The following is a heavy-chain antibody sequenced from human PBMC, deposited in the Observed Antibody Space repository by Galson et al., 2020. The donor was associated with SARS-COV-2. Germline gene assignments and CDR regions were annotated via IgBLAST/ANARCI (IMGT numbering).Heavy chain of an antibody. V-gene: IGHV1-69*01. Sequence: KISCKASGGTFSSYAISWMRQAPGQGLEWMGGIIPIFGTANYAQKFQGRVTITADESSSTAYMELSSLRSEDTAVYYCARVGYCYYGLGSCPGAFDIWGQGTMVTVSS. CDR1: GGTFSSYA. CDR3: ARVGYCYYGLGSCPGAFDI. J-gene: IGHJ3*02. D-gene: IGHD3-10*01. CDR2: IIPIFGTA.